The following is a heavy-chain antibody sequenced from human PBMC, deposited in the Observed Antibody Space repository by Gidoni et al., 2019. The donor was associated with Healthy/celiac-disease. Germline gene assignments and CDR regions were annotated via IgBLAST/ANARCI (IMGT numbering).Heavy chain of an antibody. CDR3: GGSGDKTPDYYYYGMDV. CDR2: IIPIFGTA. J-gene: IGHJ6*02. Sequence: EVKKPGSSVKVSCKASGGTFSSYAISWVRQAPGQGLEWMGGIIPIFGTANYAQKFQGRVTITADKSTSTAYMELSSLRSEDTAVYCCGGSGDKTPDYYYYGMDVWGQGTTVTVSS. D-gene: IGHD2-15*01. CDR1: GGTFSSYA. V-gene: IGHV1-69*06.